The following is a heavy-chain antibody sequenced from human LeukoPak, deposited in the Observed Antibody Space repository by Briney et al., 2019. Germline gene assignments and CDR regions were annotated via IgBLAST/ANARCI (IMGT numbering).Heavy chain of an antibody. V-gene: IGHV5-51*01. CDR3: ARQCCGSYYPMDV. CDR1: GYSFTNYW. J-gene: IGHJ6*03. CDR2: IWPADSDT. Sequence: GESLKISCQGSGYSFTNYWIAWVRQMPGKGLEWMGIIWPADSDTRYSPSFQGQVTISADKSISTAYLQWSSLKASDTAIYYCARQCCGSYYPMDVWGKGTTVTVSS. D-gene: IGHD1-26*01.